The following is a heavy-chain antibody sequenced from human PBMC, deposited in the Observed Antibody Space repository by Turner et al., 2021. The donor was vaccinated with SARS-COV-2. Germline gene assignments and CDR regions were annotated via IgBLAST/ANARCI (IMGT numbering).Heavy chain of an antibody. Sequence: EVQMVQSGAEVKKPGESLRNSCKGSGNSFTSYWITWVRQMPGKGLEWMGRIDPSDSYTNYSPSFQGHVTISADKSISTAYLQWSSLKASDTAMYYCATSGYLSTNWFDPWGQGTLVTVSS. CDR2: IDPSDSYT. V-gene: IGHV5-10-1*01. CDR3: ATSGYLSTNWFDP. D-gene: IGHD3-22*01. J-gene: IGHJ5*02. CDR1: GNSFTSYW.